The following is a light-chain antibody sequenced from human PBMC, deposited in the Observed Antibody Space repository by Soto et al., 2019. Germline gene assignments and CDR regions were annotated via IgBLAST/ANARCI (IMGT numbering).Light chain of an antibody. J-gene: IGKJ5*01. CDR1: QSVSSNY. Sequence: DIVLTQSPGTLSLSPGERATLSCRASQSVSSNYLAWYQQKPGQAPRLLIYDASNRATGIPARFSGSGSGTDFTLTISSLEPEDFAVYYCQQRSNWPPKITFGQGTRLE. CDR3: QQRSNWPPKIT. CDR2: DAS. V-gene: IGKV3-11*01.